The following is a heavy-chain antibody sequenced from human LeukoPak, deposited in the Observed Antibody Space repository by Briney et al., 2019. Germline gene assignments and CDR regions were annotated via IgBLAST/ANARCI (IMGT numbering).Heavy chain of an antibody. J-gene: IGHJ3*02. V-gene: IGHV3-21*01. CDR1: GFTFSSYS. Sequence: GGSLRLSCAASGFTFSSYSMNWVRQAPGKGLEWVSSISSSSSYIYYADSVKGRFTISRDNAKNSLYLQMNSLRAEDTAVYYCARGDLLKGGAFDIWGQGTMVTVSS. CDR2: ISSSSSYI. CDR3: ARGDLLKGGAFDI. D-gene: IGHD2/OR15-2a*01.